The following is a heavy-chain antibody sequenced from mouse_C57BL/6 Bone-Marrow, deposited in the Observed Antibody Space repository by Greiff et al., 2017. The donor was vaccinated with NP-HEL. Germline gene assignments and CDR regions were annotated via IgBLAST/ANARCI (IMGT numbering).Heavy chain of an antibody. Sequence: VQLKQSGGGLVQPGESLKLSCESNEYEFPSHDMSWVRKTPEKRLELVAAINSDGGSTYYPDTMERRFIISRDNTKKTLYLQMSSLRSEDTALYYCARHSNYVESAMDYWGQGTSVTVSS. CDR1: EYEFPSHD. D-gene: IGHD2-5*01. V-gene: IGHV5-2*01. CDR3: ARHSNYVESAMDY. J-gene: IGHJ4*01. CDR2: INSDGGST.